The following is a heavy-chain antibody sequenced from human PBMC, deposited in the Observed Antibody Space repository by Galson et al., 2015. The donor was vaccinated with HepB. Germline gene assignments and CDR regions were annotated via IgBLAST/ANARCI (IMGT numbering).Heavy chain of an antibody. CDR3: ASPSSPFCGSNICRHFHF. J-gene: IGHJ4*02. D-gene: IGHD4-11*01. CDR2: MSYDGSTK. CDR1: GFTFSSYG. Sequence: SLRLSCAASGFTFSSYGMHWVRQAPGKGLEWVTIMSYDGSTKHYADSVRGRFTISRDNSNNTLYLQMDSLRAEDTAVYYCASPSSPFCGSNICRHFHFWGQGTLVTVSS. V-gene: IGHV3-30*03.